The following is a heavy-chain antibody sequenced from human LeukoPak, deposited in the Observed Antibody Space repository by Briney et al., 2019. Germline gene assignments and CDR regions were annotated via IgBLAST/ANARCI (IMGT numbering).Heavy chain of an antibody. V-gene: IGHV4-59*02. CDR3: SRGRAREVYDDYYDF. J-gene: IGHJ4*02. CDR1: AGSVSRYH. Sequence: SETLSLTCAVSAGSVSRYHWSWIRQPPGKGLELIGLIYDNGDTNYKPSFKSRVTISVEGSKNHLSLRLTSATSAHTAVEYCSRGRAREVYDDYYDFWGQGTLVTVSS. CDR2: IYDNGDT. D-gene: IGHD4-17*01.